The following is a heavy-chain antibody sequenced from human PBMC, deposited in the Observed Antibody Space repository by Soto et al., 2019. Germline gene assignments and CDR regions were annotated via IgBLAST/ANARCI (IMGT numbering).Heavy chain of an antibody. CDR2: ISNSGST. D-gene: IGHD5-18*01. CDR3: ATESGSTYGYFDY. CDR1: GGSVSSDEDY. J-gene: IGHJ4*02. Sequence: NPSETLSLTCTVSGGSVSSDEDYWSWIRQSPGKGLEWIGYISNSGSTGYNPSLKTRLSMSVDRSKNQFTLRLTSVTAADTAVYFCATESGSTYGYFDYWGKGTQVTVSS. V-gene: IGHV4-30-4*08.